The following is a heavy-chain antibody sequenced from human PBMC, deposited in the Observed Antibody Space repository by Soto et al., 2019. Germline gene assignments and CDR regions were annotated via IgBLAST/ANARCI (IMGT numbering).Heavy chain of an antibody. CDR3: ARDDYPYYDDSSGYHFDY. V-gene: IGHV3-48*01. CDR1: GFTFSTYN. Sequence: EVQLVKSGGGLVQPGGSLRLSCAASGFTFSTYNMKWVRQAPGKGLEWVSYISDSSSTIHYADSVKGRFTISRDNAKNSLYLQMNSLRAEDTAVYYCARDDYPYYDDSSGYHFDYWGQGALVTVSS. D-gene: IGHD3-22*01. J-gene: IGHJ4*02. CDR2: ISDSSSTI.